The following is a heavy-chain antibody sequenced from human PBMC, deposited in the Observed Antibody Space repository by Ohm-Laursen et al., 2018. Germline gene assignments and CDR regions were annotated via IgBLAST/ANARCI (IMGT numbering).Heavy chain of an antibody. CDR1: GFTFSDYY. CDR3: AKDGALLPEDFQH. CDR2: ISGSGGST. J-gene: IGHJ1*01. Sequence: SLRLSCAASGFTFSDYYMSWIRQAPGKGLEWVSAISGSGGSTYYADSVKGRFTISRDNSKNTLYLQMNSLRAEDTAVYYCAKDGALLPEDFQHWGQGTLVTVSS. D-gene: IGHD3-22*01. V-gene: IGHV3-23*01.